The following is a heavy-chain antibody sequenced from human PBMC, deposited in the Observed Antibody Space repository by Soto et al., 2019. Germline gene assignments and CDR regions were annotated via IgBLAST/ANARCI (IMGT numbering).Heavy chain of an antibody. D-gene: IGHD3-10*02. J-gene: IGHJ4*02. CDR3: ARTGGYVYYFDY. Sequence: SVKVSCKASGGTFSSYAISWVRQAPGQGLEWMGGIIPIFGTANYAQKFQGRVTITADESTSTAYMELSSLRSEDTAVYYCARTGGYVYYFDYWGQATLVTLSS. V-gene: IGHV1-69*13. CDR2: IIPIFGTA. CDR1: GGTFSSYA.